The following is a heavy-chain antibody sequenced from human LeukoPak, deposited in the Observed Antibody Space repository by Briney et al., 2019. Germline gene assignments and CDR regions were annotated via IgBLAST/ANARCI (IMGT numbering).Heavy chain of an antibody. Sequence: GGSLRLSCAASGFTFDDYGMSWVRQAPGKGLESVSGINWNGGSTVYADSVKGRFTISRDNAKNSLYLQMNSLRAEDTALYYCARSPLLCSSTSCYTGAFDIWGQGTMVTVSS. CDR1: GFTFDDYG. CDR2: INWNGGST. V-gene: IGHV3-20*04. D-gene: IGHD2-2*02. CDR3: ARSPLLCSSTSCYTGAFDI. J-gene: IGHJ3*02.